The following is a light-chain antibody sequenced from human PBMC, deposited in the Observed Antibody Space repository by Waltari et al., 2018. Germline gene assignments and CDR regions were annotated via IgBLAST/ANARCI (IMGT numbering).Light chain of an antibody. CDR3: QHYVRLPVT. Sequence: EIVLTQSPGTLSLSPGERATLSCRASQSVSRSLAWYQQKPGQAPRLLIYGASSRDTGIPDRFSGGGSGTDFSLTISRLEPEDFAVYYCQHYVRLPVTFGQGTKVEIK. CDR2: GAS. J-gene: IGKJ1*01. V-gene: IGKV3-20*01. CDR1: QSVSRS.